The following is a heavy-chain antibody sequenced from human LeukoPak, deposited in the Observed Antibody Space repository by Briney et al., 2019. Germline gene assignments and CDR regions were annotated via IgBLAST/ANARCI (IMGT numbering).Heavy chain of an antibody. V-gene: IGHV3-30*02. CDR1: RFTFSSYG. CDR3: ARDQGVVPAAIPSGYFDY. D-gene: IGHD2-2*01. J-gene: IGHJ4*02. CDR2: IRYDGSNE. Sequence: SGGSLRLSCATSRFTFSSYGMHWVRQAPGKGLEWVAFIRYDGSNEYYADSVKGRFTISRDNSKNTLYLQMNSLRPEDTAVYYCARDQGVVPAAIPSGYFDYWGQGTLVTVSS.